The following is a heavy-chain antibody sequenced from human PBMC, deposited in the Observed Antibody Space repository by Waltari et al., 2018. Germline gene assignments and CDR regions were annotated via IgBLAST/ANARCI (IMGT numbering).Heavy chain of an antibody. D-gene: IGHD3-22*01. CDR3: ARTPYYYDSSGYYF. V-gene: IGHV4-39*07. CDR1: GGSISSSSYY. Sequence: QLQLQESGPGLVKPSETLSLTCTVPGGSISSSSYYWGWIRQPPGKGLEWIGSIYSSGRTYDNPSLKSRVTISVDTSKNQFSLKRSSVTAADTAVYYCARTPYYYDSSGYYFWGQGTLVTVSS. J-gene: IGHJ4*02. CDR2: IYSSGRT.